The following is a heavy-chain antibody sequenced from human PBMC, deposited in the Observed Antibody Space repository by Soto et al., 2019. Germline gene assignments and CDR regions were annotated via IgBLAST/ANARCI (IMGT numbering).Heavy chain of an antibody. Sequence: ASEVSCKASGYTFTGYYMHWVRQAPGQGLEWMGWINPNSGGTNYAQKFQGWVTMTRDTSISTAYMELSRLRSDDTAVYYCAVVTTVAFDIWGQGTMVTVSS. CDR2: INPNSGGT. CDR1: GYTFTGYY. D-gene: IGHD4-17*01. CDR3: AVVTTVAFDI. V-gene: IGHV1-2*04. J-gene: IGHJ3*02.